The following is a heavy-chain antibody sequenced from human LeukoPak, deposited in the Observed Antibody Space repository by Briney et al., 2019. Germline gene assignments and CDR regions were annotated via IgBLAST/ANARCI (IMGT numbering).Heavy chain of an antibody. CDR3: AGDHTVTTKGPFDP. V-gene: IGHV4-4*07. CDR2: IYTSGST. D-gene: IGHD4-11*01. J-gene: IGHJ5*02. CDR1: GGSISSYY. Sequence: PSETLSLTCTVSGGSISSYYWSWIRQPAGKGLEWIGRIYTSGSTNYNPSLKSRVTISVDTSKNQFSLKLSSVTAADTAVYYCAGDHTVTTKGPFDPWGQGTLVTVSS.